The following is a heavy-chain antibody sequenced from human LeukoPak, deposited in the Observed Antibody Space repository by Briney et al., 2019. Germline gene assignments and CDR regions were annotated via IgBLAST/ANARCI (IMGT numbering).Heavy chain of an antibody. Sequence: PGGSLRLSCAASGFTFSSYWMSWVRQAPGKGLEWVANIKQDGSEKYYVDSVKGRFTISRDNAKNSLYLQMNSLRAEDTAVYYCAKHSGYDLKEGNNFDYWGQGTLVTVSS. V-gene: IGHV3-7*01. CDR1: GFTFSSYW. CDR3: AKHSGYDLKEGNNFDY. J-gene: IGHJ4*02. CDR2: IKQDGSEK. D-gene: IGHD5-12*01.